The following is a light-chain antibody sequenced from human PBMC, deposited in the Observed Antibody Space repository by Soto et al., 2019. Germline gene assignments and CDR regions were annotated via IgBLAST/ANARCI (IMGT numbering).Light chain of an antibody. CDR3: QQSDSLPYT. J-gene: IGKJ2*01. Sequence: DIQMTQSPSSLSASVGDRITIACRASQTVNNYIHWYQDKPGKAPRPLISRVSTLQSGVPSRFSGSGSGTYFTLTISSLQPEDFATYYCQQSDSLPYTFGQGTKLEI. CDR2: RVS. V-gene: IGKV1-39*01. CDR1: QTVNNY.